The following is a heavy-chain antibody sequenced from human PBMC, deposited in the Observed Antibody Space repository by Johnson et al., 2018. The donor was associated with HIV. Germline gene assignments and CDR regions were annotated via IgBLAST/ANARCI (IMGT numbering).Heavy chain of an antibody. CDR3: ARDSPRIQLWEDAFDI. V-gene: IGHV3-30*04. CDR1: GFTFSASA. CDR2: ISYVGTNE. J-gene: IGHJ3*02. D-gene: IGHD5-18*01. Sequence: QVQLVESGGGVVQPGRSLRLSCAASGFTFSASAMHWVRQAPGKGLEWVAVISYVGTNEDYADSVKGRFTISRDNSKNTLYLQMNSLRAEDTAVYYCARDSPRIQLWEDAFDIWGQGTMVTVSS.